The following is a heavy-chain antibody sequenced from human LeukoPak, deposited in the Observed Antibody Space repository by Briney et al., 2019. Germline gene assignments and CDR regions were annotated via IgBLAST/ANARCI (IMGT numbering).Heavy chain of an antibody. CDR3: ARGDFDSRTDS. D-gene: IGHD3-22*01. J-gene: IGHJ5*02. V-gene: IGHV3-48*03. CDR2: ISSSGTTI. CDR1: GFSFSSYE. Sequence: PGGSLRLSCAASGFSFSSYEMNWVGQAPGKGLEWVSYISSSGTTIYDEDYVKGRFTISRDNAKNSLYLQMNSLRAEDTAVYYCARGDFDSRTDSWGQGTLVTVSS.